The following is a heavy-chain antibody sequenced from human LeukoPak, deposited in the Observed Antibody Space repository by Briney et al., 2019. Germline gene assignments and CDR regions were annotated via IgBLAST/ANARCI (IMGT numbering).Heavy chain of an antibody. CDR3: ARETGSGGWFDP. V-gene: IGHV4-30-2*01. CDR1: GGSISSGGYS. CDR2: IYHSGST. J-gene: IGHJ5*02. D-gene: IGHD3-10*01. Sequence: SETLSLTCAVSGGSISSGGYSWSWIRQPPGKGLEWIGYIYHSGSTYYNPSLKSRVTISVDRSKNQFSLKLSSVTAADTAVYYCARETGSGGWFDPWGQGTLVTVSS.